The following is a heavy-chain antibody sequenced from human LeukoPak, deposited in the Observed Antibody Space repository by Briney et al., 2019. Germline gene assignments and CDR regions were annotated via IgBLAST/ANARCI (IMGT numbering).Heavy chain of an antibody. CDR3: AREEKTSVTFDY. CDR2: INSDGSSI. CDR1: GFTFSTHW. J-gene: IGHJ4*02. V-gene: IGHV3-74*01. Sequence: GGSLRLSCAASGFTFSTHWMHWVRQVPGKGLVWVSRINSDGSSISYADSVKGRFTISRDTAKNTLYLQMNSLRAEDTAVYYCAREEKTSVTFDYWGQGTLVTVSS. D-gene: IGHD3-10*01.